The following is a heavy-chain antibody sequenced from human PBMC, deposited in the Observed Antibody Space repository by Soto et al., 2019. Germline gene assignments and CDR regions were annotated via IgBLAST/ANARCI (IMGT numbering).Heavy chain of an antibody. D-gene: IGHD3-10*01. CDR1: GGSIIRGGYY. Sequence: TSETLPLTCTFSGGSIIRGGYYWNWIRQHPGKGLEGIGYIYYSGSIYYNPSLKSRVTISVDTSKNQFSLKLSSVTATDTAVYYCARALRKWFGELSHFDYWGQGTLVTVSS. CDR2: IYYSGSI. V-gene: IGHV4-31*03. CDR3: ARALRKWFGELSHFDY. J-gene: IGHJ4*02.